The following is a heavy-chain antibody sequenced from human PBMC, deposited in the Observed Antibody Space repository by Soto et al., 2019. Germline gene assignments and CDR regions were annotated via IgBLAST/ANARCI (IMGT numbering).Heavy chain of an antibody. V-gene: IGHV4-39*02. D-gene: IGHD7-27*01. CDR1: GGSVSSNSYS. J-gene: IGHJ4*02. CDR2: IYDSGNP. Sequence: LETLSLTCTVSGGSVSSNSYSWGLKRQSPGEGLEWIGTIYDSGNPYNNPSLRSQVAISLDTSKNHFSLTLSSVTAADTAVYYCARGPPGDKVHYWGQGALVTVSS. CDR3: ARGPPGDKVHY.